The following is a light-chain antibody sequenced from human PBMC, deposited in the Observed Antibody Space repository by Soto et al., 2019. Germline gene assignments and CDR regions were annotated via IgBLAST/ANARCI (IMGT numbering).Light chain of an antibody. V-gene: IGKV1-39*01. CDR2: TAS. CDR1: QNINKY. J-gene: IGKJ1*01. CDR3: QQSFTTPWT. Sequence: DIQMTQSPSSLSASVGDSVTIPCRASQNINKYLNWYQQRSGRAPRLLIRTASSLHSGVPPRFSGSGSGSDFTLTISTLQPEDLATYSCQQSFTTPWTFGQGTKVDIK.